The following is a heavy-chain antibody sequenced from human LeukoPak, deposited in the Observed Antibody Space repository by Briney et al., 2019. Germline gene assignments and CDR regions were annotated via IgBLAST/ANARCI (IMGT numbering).Heavy chain of an antibody. Sequence: GGSLRLSWAASGFTFGSYGMHWVRQVPGKGLEWVTVIWYDGSNKYYADSVKGRFTISRDNSKDTLYLQMNSLRAEDTAVYYCARARHGILTGYYLDYWGQGTLVTVSS. CDR2: IWYDGSNK. CDR1: GFTFGSYG. V-gene: IGHV3-33*01. CDR3: ARARHGILTGYYLDY. D-gene: IGHD3-9*01. J-gene: IGHJ4*02.